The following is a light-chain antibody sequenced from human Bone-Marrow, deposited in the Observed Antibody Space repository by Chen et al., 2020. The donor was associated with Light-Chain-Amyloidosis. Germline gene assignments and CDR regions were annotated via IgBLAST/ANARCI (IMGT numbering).Light chain of an antibody. CDR1: HSLVYSDGNTF. Sequence: DVVRTQSPLSLPVTLGQPASISCRSSHSLVYSDGNTFLSGFYQRPDQSPRRLIYEVSKRDSEVPDRFSGSGSGTDFTLKISRVEAEDVGVYYCMQGTHWPWTFGQWTKVEI. V-gene: IGKV2-30*01. CDR3: MQGTHWPWT. J-gene: IGKJ1*01. CDR2: EVS.